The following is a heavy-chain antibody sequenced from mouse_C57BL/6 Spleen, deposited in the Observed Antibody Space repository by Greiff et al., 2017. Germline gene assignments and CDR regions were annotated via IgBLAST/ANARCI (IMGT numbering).Heavy chain of an antibody. CDR3: EREEYYGSSYDD. D-gene: IGHD1-1*01. Sequence: VQLQQSGAELVRPGTSVKVSCTASGYAFTNYLIEWVKQRPGQGLEWIGVINPGSGGTNYNAKFKGKATLTADKSTSTAYMQLSSLTSEDSAFYFCEREEYYGSSYDDGGQGTTLTVSS. J-gene: IGHJ2*01. CDR2: INPGSGGT. CDR1: GYAFTNYL. V-gene: IGHV1-54*01.